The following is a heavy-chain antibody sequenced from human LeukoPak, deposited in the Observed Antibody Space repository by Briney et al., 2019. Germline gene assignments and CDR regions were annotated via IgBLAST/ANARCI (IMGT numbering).Heavy chain of an antibody. CDR2: ISGSGGST. Sequence: PGGSLRLSCAASGFTFSSYAMSWVRQAPGKGLEWVSAISGSGGSTYYADSVKGRFTISRDNSKNTLYLQMNSLRAEDTAVYYCARDFATFYYDSSGYTNWFDPWGQGTLVTVSS. D-gene: IGHD3-22*01. CDR3: ARDFATFYYDSSGYTNWFDP. V-gene: IGHV3-23*01. CDR1: GFTFSSYA. J-gene: IGHJ5*02.